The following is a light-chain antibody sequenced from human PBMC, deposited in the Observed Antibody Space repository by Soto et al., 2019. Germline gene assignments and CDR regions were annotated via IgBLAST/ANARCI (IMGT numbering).Light chain of an antibody. Sequence: EVVMTQSPATLSASPGERDILSCRASQTIGSNLAWYQQRPGQAPRLLMYGASTRATETPARFSGSGSATDFTLTISSLQSEDFAVYYCQQYNNWPPYTFGQGTKLEIK. CDR3: QQYNNWPPYT. CDR1: QTIGSN. V-gene: IGKV3-15*01. J-gene: IGKJ2*01. CDR2: GAS.